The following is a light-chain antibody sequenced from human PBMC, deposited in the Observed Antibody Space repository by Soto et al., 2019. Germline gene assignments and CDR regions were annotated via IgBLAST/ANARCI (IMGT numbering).Light chain of an antibody. CDR1: SYNIGENT. CDR2: RSN. V-gene: IGLV1-44*01. J-gene: IGLJ1*01. Sequence: QAVVTQPPSASGTPGQRVTISCSGSSYNIGENTVNWYQQLPGTDPKVLIYRSNERPSGVPDRFSGSKSGTSASLAISWLQAEDGADYYCGTWDDSLNGFVFGTGTKLTVL. CDR3: GTWDDSLNGFV.